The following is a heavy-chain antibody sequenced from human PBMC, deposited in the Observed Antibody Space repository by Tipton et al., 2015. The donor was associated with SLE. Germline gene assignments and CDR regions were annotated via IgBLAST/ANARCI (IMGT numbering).Heavy chain of an antibody. CDR3: AIDNWKERAIDS. D-gene: IGHD1-20*01. Sequence: GSLRLSCAASGFTFSSYGMSWVRQAPGKGLEWVSVIYSGGSSTYYADSVKGRFTISRDISKNTLYLQMNNLRAEDTAIYYCAIDNWKERAIDSWGQGTLVTVSS. CDR2: IYSGGSST. V-gene: IGHV3-23*03. J-gene: IGHJ4*02. CDR1: GFTFSSYG.